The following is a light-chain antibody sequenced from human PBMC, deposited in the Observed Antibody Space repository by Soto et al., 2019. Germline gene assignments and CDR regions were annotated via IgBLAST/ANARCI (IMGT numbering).Light chain of an antibody. CDR1: SSDVGAYYY. Sequence: QPVLTQPASVSGPPGQSITISCAGSSSDVGAYYYVSWYQKHPGKAPKLLIYDVSNRPSGVSIRFSGSKSGDTASLTISGLQAEDEADYYCSSYTSSSTVIFGGGTKLTVL. CDR2: DVS. J-gene: IGLJ2*01. V-gene: IGLV2-14*01. CDR3: SSYTSSSTVI.